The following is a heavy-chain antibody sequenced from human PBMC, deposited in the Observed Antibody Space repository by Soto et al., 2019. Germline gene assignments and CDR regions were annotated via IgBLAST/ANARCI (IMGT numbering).Heavy chain of an antibody. J-gene: IGHJ4*02. CDR2: ISAYNGNT. CDR3: ARDRPSRGNWNYALGTRDYFDY. V-gene: IGHV1-18*01. Sequence: ASVKVSCKASGYTFTSYGISWVRQAPGQGLEWMGWISAYNGNTNYAQKLQGRVTMTTDTSTSTAYMELRSLRSDDTAVYYCARDRPSRGNWNYALGTRDYFDYWGQGTLVTVSS. D-gene: IGHD1-7*01. CDR1: GYTFTSYG.